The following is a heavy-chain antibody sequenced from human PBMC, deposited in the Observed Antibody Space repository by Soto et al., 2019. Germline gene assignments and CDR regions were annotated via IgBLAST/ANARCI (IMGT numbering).Heavy chain of an antibody. CDR1: GFTFSSYS. D-gene: IGHD6-6*01. J-gene: IGHJ6*02. V-gene: IGHV3-21*01. CDR2: ISSSSFSI. CDR3: ARNESSNIYGMDV. Sequence: GGSLRLSCAASGFTFSSYSMNWVRQAPGRGLEWVSSISSSSFSINYADSVKGRFSISRDNAQNSLHLQMNNLRAEDTAVYYCARNESSNIYGMDVWGQGTTVTVSS.